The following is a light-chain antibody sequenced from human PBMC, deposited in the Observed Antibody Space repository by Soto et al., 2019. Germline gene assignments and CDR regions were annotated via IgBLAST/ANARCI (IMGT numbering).Light chain of an antibody. J-gene: IGLJ3*02. CDR3: CSYAGDYTLV. CDR2: DVS. V-gene: IGLV2-11*01. CDR1: SSDVGAYNY. Sequence: QSVLTQPRSVSGSPGQSGTISCTGTSSDVGAYNYVSLYQQQPGKAPKLMIYDVSQRPSGVPDRLSGSKSGNTASLTISGLQTEDEADYYCCSYAGDYTLVFGGGTKVTVL.